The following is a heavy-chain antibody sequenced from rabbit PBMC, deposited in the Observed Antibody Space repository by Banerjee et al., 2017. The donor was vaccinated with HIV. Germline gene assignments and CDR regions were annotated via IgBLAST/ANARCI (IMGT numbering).Heavy chain of an antibody. CDR1: GFDFSSGYD. Sequence: QEQLVESGGGLVQPEGSLTLTCKASGFDFSSGYDMCWVRQAPGKGLEWIACIYTGSAITYYASWAKGRFTISKTSSTTVTLQMTSLTAADTATYFCAREISSYLDYFNLWGPGTLVTVS. J-gene: IGHJ4*01. CDR3: AREISSYLDYFNL. V-gene: IGHV1S45*01. D-gene: IGHD8-1*01. CDR2: IYTGSAIT.